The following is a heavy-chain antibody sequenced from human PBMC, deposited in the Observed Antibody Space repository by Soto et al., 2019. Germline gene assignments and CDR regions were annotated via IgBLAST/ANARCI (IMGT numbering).Heavy chain of an antibody. Sequence: PGGSLRLSCAASGFIFSSYGMHWVSQAPGEGLEWVAAIAYDGSDKYYADSVKGRFTISRDNSKNTLYMQMNSLRVEDTAVYYCAKDGWDCSGGSCYHSDYWGQGILVTVSS. D-gene: IGHD2-15*01. J-gene: IGHJ4*02. V-gene: IGHV3-30*18. CDR3: AKDGWDCSGGSCYHSDY. CDR2: IAYDGSDK. CDR1: GFIFSSYG.